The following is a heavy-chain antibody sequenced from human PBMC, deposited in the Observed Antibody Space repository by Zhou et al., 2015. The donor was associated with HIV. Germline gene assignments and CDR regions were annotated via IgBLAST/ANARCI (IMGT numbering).Heavy chain of an antibody. D-gene: IGHD2-2*01. V-gene: IGHV1-18*01. CDR3: ARGIVVVRAARSYMSNYYHGMDV. CDR2: ISTYNAYT. J-gene: IGHJ6*02. CDR1: GYTFTSYG. Sequence: QLQLVQSGVEVKKPGASVRVSCKASGYTFTSYGITWVRQAPGQGLEWMGWISTYNAYTDYAQRLQGRVTMTRDTSTSTVYMELRSLRSDDTAVYYCARGIVVVRAARSYMSNYYHGMDVWGQGTTVTVSS.